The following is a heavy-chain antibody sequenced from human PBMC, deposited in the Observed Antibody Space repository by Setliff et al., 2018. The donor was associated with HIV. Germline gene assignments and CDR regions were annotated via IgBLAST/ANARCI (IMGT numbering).Heavy chain of an antibody. CDR1: GYTFTGYY. CDR3: AGDIPGWTKTPSPGDP. D-gene: IGHD6-19*01. V-gene: IGHV1-2*02. CDR2: INPYSGGT. J-gene: IGHJ5*02. Sequence: ASVKVSCKASGYTFTGYYMHWVRQAPGQGLEWMGWINPYSGGTNYAPKFQGRATMTRDTSINTVYMVLSSLRSDDTAVYYCAGDIPGWTKTPSPGDPWGQGTLVTVSS.